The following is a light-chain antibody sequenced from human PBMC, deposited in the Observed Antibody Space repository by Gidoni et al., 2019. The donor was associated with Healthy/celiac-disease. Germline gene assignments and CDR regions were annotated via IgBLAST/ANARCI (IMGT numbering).Light chain of an antibody. Sequence: DIQMPQSPSSVSASVGDRVTITCRASQDISSWLAWYQQKPGKAPNLLIYATSILQRGVPSRFSGSKSGTDFTLTISSLQPEDFATYYCQQATTFPLTFGGGTKVEIK. V-gene: IGKV1-12*01. CDR2: ATS. CDR3: QQATTFPLT. CDR1: QDISSW. J-gene: IGKJ4*01.